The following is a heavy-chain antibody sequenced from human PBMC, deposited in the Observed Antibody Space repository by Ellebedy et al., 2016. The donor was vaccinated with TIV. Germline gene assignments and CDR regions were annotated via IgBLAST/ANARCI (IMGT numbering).Heavy chain of an antibody. D-gene: IGHD3-10*01. V-gene: IGHV3-11*06. J-gene: IGHJ4*02. Sequence: PGGSLRLSCVASGFTFSDYYMSWIRQAPGKGLEWVSYISRSSCNTYYGDSAKGRFTISRDDAKNSLYLQMNNLRAEDTAVYYCARDWQTSGSGSYHIDSWGQGTLVTVSS. CDR1: GFTFSDYY. CDR3: ARDWQTSGSGSYHIDS. CDR2: ISRSSCNT.